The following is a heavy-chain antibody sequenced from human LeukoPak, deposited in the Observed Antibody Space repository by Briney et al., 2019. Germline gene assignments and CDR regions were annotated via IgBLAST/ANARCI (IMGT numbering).Heavy chain of an antibody. J-gene: IGHJ3*02. D-gene: IGHD3-22*01. CDR2: ISWNSGSI. CDR3: AKDTGALITMIVVSTVVSGAFDI. CDR1: GFTFDDYA. Sequence: GGSLRLPCAASGFTFDDYAMHWVRQAPGKGLEWVSGISWNSGSIGYADSVKGRFTISRDNAKNSLYLQMNSLRAEDTALYYCAKDTGALITMIVVSTVVSGAFDIWGQGTMVTVSS. V-gene: IGHV3-9*01.